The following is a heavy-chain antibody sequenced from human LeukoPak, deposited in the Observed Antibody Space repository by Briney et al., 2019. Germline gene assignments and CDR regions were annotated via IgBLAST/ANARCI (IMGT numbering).Heavy chain of an antibody. J-gene: IGHJ5*02. V-gene: IGHV1-2*02. CDR1: GYTFTGYY. D-gene: IGHD6-19*01. CDR3: AREAVAGTEYNWFDP. CDR2: INPNSGGT. Sequence: GASVKVSCKASGYTFTGYYLHWVRQAPGQGLEWMGWINPNSGGTKSTQKFQGRVTMTRDTSISTAYMELSRLRSDDTAVYYCAREAVAGTEYNWFDPWGQGTLVTVSS.